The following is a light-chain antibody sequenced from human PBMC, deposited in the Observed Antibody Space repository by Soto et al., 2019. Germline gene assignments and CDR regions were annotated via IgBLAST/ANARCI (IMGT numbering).Light chain of an antibody. Sequence: QSALTQPASVSGSPGQSITISCTGTSSDVGGYNLVSRYQQHPGKAPKLMIYEVTERPSGVSNRFSGSKSGNAASLTISGLQAEDESDYYCCSFAGHSTYVFGTGTKVTVL. V-gene: IGLV2-23*02. CDR1: SSDVGGYNL. J-gene: IGLJ1*01. CDR2: EVT. CDR3: CSFAGHSTYV.